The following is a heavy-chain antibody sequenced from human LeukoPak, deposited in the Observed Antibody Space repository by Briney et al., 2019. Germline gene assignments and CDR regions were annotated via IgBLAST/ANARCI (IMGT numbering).Heavy chain of an antibody. D-gene: IGHD3-9*01. CDR3: ARDRYFDWLPLDY. Sequence: PGGSLRLSCAASGFTFSSYSMNWVRQAPGKGLEWVSSISSSSSYIYYADSVKGLFTISRDIAKNSLYLQMNSLRAEDTAVYYCARDRYFDWLPLDYWGQGTLVTVSS. J-gene: IGHJ4*02. CDR2: ISSSSSYI. V-gene: IGHV3-21*01. CDR1: GFTFSSYS.